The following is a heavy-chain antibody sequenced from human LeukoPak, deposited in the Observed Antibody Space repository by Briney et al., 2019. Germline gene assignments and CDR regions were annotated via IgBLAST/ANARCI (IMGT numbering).Heavy chain of an antibody. CDR1: GFTFSDYY. CDR2: ISSSSSYT. CDR3: ARVATGPYYFDY. J-gene: IGHJ4*02. D-gene: IGHD2-8*02. V-gene: IGHV3-11*06. Sequence: GGSLRLSCAASGFTFSDYYMSWIRQAPGKGLEWVSYISSSSSYTNYADSVKGRFTISRDSAKNSLYLQMNSLRAEDTAVYYCARVATGPYYFDYWGQGTLVTVSS.